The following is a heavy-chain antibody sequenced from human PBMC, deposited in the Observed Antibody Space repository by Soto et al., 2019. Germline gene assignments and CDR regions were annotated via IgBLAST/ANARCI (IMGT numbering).Heavy chain of an antibody. CDR1: GFTFSDYY. V-gene: IGHV3-11*06. D-gene: IGHD1-1*01. J-gene: IGHJ4*02. CDR2: SSNSGTFA. Sequence: GGSLRLSCAASGFTFSDYYMSWVRQAPGRGLEWISYSSNSGTFARYATSVKGRFSISRDNANNSLYLEMNSLRVEDTAVYYCATLGLDWNDALDYWGQGTLVTVAS. CDR3: ATLGLDWNDALDY.